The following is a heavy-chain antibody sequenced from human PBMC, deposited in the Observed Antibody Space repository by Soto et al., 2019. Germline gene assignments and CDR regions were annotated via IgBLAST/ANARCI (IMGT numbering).Heavy chain of an antibody. CDR2: MYHSGST. CDR3: ARDSRLGFPDY. J-gene: IGHJ4*02. Sequence: SETLSLTCAVSGGSISSGGYSWSWIRQPPGKGLEWIGYMYHSGSTYYNPSLKSRVTISIDRSKNQFSLNLNSVTAADTAVYYCARDSRLGFPDYWGQGTLVTVSS. D-gene: IGHD3-16*01. V-gene: IGHV4-30-2*01. CDR1: GGSISSGGYS.